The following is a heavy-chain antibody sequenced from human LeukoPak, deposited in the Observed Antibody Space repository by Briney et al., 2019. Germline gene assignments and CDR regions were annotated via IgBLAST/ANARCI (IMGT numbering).Heavy chain of an antibody. CDR1: GGSISSGDYY. J-gene: IGHJ6*02. CDR3: ARSLLGSSGWYYYYGMDV. V-gene: IGHV4-30-4*01. Sequence: SETLSLTCTVSGGSISSGDYYWSWIRQPPGKGLEWIGYIYYSGSTYYNPSLKSRVTISVDTSKNQFSLKLSSVTAADTAVYYCARSLLGSSGWYYYYGMDVWGQGTTVTVSS. D-gene: IGHD6-19*01. CDR2: IYYSGST.